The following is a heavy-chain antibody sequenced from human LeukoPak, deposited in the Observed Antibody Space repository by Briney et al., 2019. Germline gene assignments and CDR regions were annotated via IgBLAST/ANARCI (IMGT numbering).Heavy chain of an antibody. CDR1: GFTFDGYA. D-gene: IGHD1-14*01. CDR3: ARDTGNSSGSVDK. CDR2: VSWNSGSI. V-gene: IGHV3-9*03. Sequence: PGRSLCLSCVASGFTFDGYAMQWLRQGPGKGWVGGSGVSWNSGSIGYADAVKGRFIAARDNAINSLYLQMNSLRDEDMAFYYCARDTGNSSGSVDKWGLGTLVTVSS. J-gene: IGHJ4*01.